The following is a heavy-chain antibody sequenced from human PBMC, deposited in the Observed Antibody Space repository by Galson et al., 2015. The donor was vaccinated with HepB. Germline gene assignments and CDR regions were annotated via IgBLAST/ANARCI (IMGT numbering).Heavy chain of an antibody. CDR3: ARESNDILTGFYYYGMDV. CDR2: ISSSSSYI. V-gene: IGHV3-21*01. CDR1: GFTFSSYS. J-gene: IGHJ6*02. D-gene: IGHD3-9*01. Sequence: SLRLSCAASGFTFSSYSMNWVRQAPGKGLEWVSSISSSSSYIYYAGSVKGRFTISRDNAKNSLYLQMNSLRAEDTAVYYCARESNDILTGFYYYGMDVWGQGTTVTVSS.